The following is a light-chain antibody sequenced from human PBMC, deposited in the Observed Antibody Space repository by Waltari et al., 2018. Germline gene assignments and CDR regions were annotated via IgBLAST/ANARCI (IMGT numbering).Light chain of an antibody. CDR1: QSVSNSH. CDR2: GAF. Sequence: EIVLTQSPDTLSLSPGERATLSCRASQSVSNSHLAWYQQKPGQAPRLLIYGAFNRATGIPDRFSGSVSGADFTLSISRLEPEDFAVYYCQQYDTSITFGGGTKVEIK. V-gene: IGKV3-20*01. CDR3: QQYDTSIT. J-gene: IGKJ4*01.